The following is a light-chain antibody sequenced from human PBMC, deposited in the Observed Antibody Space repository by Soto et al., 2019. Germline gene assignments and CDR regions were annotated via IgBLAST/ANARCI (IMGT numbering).Light chain of an antibody. J-gene: IGKJ2*01. V-gene: IGKV2-30*02. CDR2: KVS. CDR1: QSLVHSDGNTH. CDR3: MQRTHWPYT. Sequence: DVVMTQSPLSLPVTLGQPASISCRSSQSLVHSDGNTHLNWFQQRPGQSPRRLICKVSNRDSGVPDRFSGSASGTDFTLKISRVEAEDVGVYYCMQRTHWPYTFGQGTKLEIK.